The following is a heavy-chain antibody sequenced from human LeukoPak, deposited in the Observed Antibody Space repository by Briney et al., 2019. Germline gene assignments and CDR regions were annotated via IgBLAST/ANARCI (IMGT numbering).Heavy chain of an antibody. CDR1: GGSISSGDYY. Sequence: SETLSLTCTVSGGSISSGDYYWSWIRQPPGKGLEWIGYIYYSGSTYYNPSLKSRVTISVDTSKNQFSLKLSSVTAADTAVYYCARQGYDSSGYPLHFDYWGQGTLVTVSS. CDR3: ARQGYDSSGYPLHFDY. CDR2: IYYSGST. D-gene: IGHD3-22*01. J-gene: IGHJ4*02. V-gene: IGHV4-30-4*01.